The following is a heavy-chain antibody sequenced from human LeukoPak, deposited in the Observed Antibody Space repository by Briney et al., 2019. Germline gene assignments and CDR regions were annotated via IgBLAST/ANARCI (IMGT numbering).Heavy chain of an antibody. J-gene: IGHJ3*02. Sequence: GASVKISCKASGYTFTTSYIHWVRQAPGQGLEWMGWINPNSGGTTYAQKFQGRVTMTRDTSISTAYVELNSLRSEDTAVYYCATDRLNYDILTGYNSRPSWDAFDIWGQGTMVTVSS. CDR3: ATDRLNYDILTGYNSRPSWDAFDI. V-gene: IGHV1-2*02. CDR2: INPNSGGT. CDR1: GYTFTTSY. D-gene: IGHD3-9*01.